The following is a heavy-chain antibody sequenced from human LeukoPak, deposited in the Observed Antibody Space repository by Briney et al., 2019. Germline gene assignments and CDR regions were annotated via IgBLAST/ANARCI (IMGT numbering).Heavy chain of an antibody. J-gene: IGHJ4*02. V-gene: IGHV3-21*01. D-gene: IGHD3-22*01. CDR2: ISSSSSYI. CDR3: ARDRSTYYYDSSGYLDY. Sequence: GGSLRLSCAASGFTLSSYGMHWVRQAPGKGLEWVSSISSSSSYIYYADSVKGRFTISRDNAKNSLYLQMNSLRAEDTAVYYCARDRSTYYYDSSGYLDYWGQGTLVTVSS. CDR1: GFTLSSYG.